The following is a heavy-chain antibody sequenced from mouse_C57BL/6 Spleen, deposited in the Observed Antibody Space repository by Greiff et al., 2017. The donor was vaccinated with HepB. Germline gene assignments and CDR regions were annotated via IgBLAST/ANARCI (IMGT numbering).Heavy chain of an antibody. Sequence: EVQLVESGAGLVKPGGSLKLSCAASGFTFSSYAMSWVRQTPEKGLEWVAYISSGGDYIYYADTVKGRFTISRDNARNTLYLQMSSLKSEDTAMYYCTREGVRREAMGDWGQGASVTVSS. CDR1: GFTFSSYA. CDR2: ISSGGDYI. CDR3: TREGVRREAMGD. D-gene: IGHD2-14*01. J-gene: IGHJ4*01. V-gene: IGHV5-9-1*02.